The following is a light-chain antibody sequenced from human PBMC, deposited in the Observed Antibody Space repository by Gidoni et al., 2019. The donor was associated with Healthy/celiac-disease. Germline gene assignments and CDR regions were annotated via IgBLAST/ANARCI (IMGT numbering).Light chain of an antibody. CDR1: QSISSY. V-gene: IGKV1-39*01. J-gene: IGKJ1*01. CDR3: QQSYSTPRT. Sequence: DIQMTQSPSSLSASVGDRVTITCRASQSISSYLNWYQQKPGKAPKLLIYAASSLQSGVPSRFSGSGSVTDFTLTTISLQPEDFATYYCQQSYSTPRTFGQGTKVEIK. CDR2: AAS.